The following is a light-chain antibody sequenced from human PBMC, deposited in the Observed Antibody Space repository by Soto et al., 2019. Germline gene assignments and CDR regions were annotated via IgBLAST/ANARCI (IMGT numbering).Light chain of an antibody. J-gene: IGKJ4*01. CDR2: DAS. CDR3: QQYNSYSWVLT. CDR1: QSISSW. Sequence: DIQMTQSPSTLSASVGDRVTITCRASQSISSWLAWYQQKPGKAPKLLIYDASSLESGVPSRFSGSGSGTEFTLTISSLQPDDFATYYCQQYNSYSWVLTFGGGTKVEIK. V-gene: IGKV1-5*01.